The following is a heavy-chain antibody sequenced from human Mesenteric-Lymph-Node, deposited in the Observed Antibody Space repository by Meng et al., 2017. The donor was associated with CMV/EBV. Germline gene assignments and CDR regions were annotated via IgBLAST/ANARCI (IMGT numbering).Heavy chain of an antibody. J-gene: IGHJ6*02. CDR3: ARDFGVRAGSTWGYFYYNMDV. V-gene: IGHV3-21*06. D-gene: IGHD3-3*01. Sequence: GESLKISCAASGFTFSSYSMNWVRQAPGKGLEWVSSISGSSDYIYYADSVKGRFTISRDNTKNSLYLQMNSLRVEDTAVYYCARDFGVRAGSTWGYFYYNMDVWGQGTTVTVSS. CDR1: GFTFSSYS. CDR2: ISGSSDYI.